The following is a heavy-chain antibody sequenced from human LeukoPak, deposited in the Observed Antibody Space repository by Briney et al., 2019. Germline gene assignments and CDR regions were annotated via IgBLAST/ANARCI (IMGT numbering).Heavy chain of an antibody. Sequence: GGSLRLSCAASAFTFSYYAMSGVRQAPGGGLDWVSAISGSGSTHYADSVKGRFTISRDNSKNTLYLQMNSLRDEDTAVYYCARDPSDGTKAFDDWGQGTLVTVSS. CDR3: ARDPSDGTKAFDD. CDR2: ISGSGST. CDR1: AFTFSYYA. J-gene: IGHJ4*02. V-gene: IGHV3-23*01.